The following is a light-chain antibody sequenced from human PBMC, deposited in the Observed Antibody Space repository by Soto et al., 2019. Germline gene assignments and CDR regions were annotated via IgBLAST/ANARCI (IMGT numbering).Light chain of an antibody. CDR2: AAS. CDR3: QQSYSTSIT. J-gene: IGKJ5*01. V-gene: IGKV1-39*01. Sequence: DIQMTQPPSSLSASVGDRVTITCRASQSISSYLNWYQQKPGKAPKLLIYAASSLQSGVPSRFSGSGSGTDFTLTISSLQLEDFATYYCQQSYSTSITFGQGTRLEIK. CDR1: QSISSY.